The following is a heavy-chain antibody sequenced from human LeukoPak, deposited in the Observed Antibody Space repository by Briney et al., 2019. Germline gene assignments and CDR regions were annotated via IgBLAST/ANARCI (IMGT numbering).Heavy chain of an antibody. CDR2: IYYSGST. V-gene: IGHV4-61*01. CDR1: GGSFSSGSYY. J-gene: IGHJ4*02. Sequence: SETLSLTCTVSGGSFSSGSYYWSWIRQPPGKGLEWIGYIYYSGSTNYNPSLKSRVTISVDTSKNQFSLKLSSVTAADTAVYYCARGRGGLFDYWGQGTLVTVSS. CDR3: ARGRGGLFDY. D-gene: IGHD3-10*01.